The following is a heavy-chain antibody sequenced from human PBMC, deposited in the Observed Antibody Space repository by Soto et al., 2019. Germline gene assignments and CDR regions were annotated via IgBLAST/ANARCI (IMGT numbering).Heavy chain of an antibody. CDR2: ISAHNGNT. Sequence: QVHLVQSGAEVKKPGASVKVSCKGSGYAFTPYGITWVRQAPGQGLEWMGWISAHNGNTNYAQKLQGRGTVTRDTSTSTAYMELRSLRSDDTAGYYCARGRYGDYWGQGALVTVSS. D-gene: IGHD1-1*01. J-gene: IGHJ4*02. CDR1: GYAFTPYG. CDR3: ARGRYGDY. V-gene: IGHV1-18*01.